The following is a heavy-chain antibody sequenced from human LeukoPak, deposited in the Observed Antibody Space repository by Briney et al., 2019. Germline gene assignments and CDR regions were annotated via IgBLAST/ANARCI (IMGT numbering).Heavy chain of an antibody. J-gene: IGHJ3*02. D-gene: IGHD3-10*01. CDR3: TSVTMVRGVNLYAFDI. Sequence: GGSLRLSCAASGFTFSGSAMHWVRQASGKGLEWVGRIRSKANSYATAYAASVKGRFTISRDDSKNTAYLQMNSLKTEDTAVYYCTSVTMVRGVNLYAFDIWGQGTMVTVSS. V-gene: IGHV3-73*01. CDR2: IRSKANSYAT. CDR1: GFTFSGSA.